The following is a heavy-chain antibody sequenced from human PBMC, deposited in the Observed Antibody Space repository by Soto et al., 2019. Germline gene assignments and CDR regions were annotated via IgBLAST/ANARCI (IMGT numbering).Heavy chain of an antibody. V-gene: IGHV3-48*03. D-gene: IGHD5-18*01. CDR3: ARENSVQAWLHHFDH. CDR1: GFSFSSFA. Sequence: GGSLRLSCEASGFSFSSFAMNWVRQAPGRGLEWVSYISDDGASIYYADSLKGRFTISRDNAKNSLSLQMNNLRAEDTAVYYCARENSVQAWLHHFDHWGLGTLATVS. J-gene: IGHJ4*02. CDR2: ISDDGASI.